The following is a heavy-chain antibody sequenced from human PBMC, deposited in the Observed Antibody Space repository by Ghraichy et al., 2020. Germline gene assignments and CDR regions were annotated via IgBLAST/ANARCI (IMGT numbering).Heavy chain of an antibody. D-gene: IGHD4-23*01. V-gene: IGHV3-48*02. Sequence: GSLRLSCVGSGFTFSSYSMNWVRQSPGKGLGWVSYITSSSRTKSYADSVKGRFTISSDNAHSSLYLQMNSLRDEDTAVYYCARGSKVVRFFYYDGMAVWGQGTPVTVSS. CDR2: ITSSSRTK. CDR3: ARGSKVVRFFYYDGMAV. J-gene: IGHJ6*02. CDR1: GFTFSSYS.